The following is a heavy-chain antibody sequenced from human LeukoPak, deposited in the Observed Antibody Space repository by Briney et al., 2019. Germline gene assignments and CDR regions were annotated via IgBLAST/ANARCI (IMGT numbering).Heavy chain of an antibody. V-gene: IGHV4-39*01. CDR2: IYYSEST. Sequence: SETLSLTCTVSGDSISSSRYYWGWIRHPPGKGLEWIGNIYYSESTYYNPSLKSRVTISVDTSKNQFSLKLSSVTAADTAVYYCARHPRYCSSTSCYAVDYWGQGTLVTVSS. CDR3: ARHPRYCSSTSCYAVDY. D-gene: IGHD2-2*01. CDR1: GDSISSSRYY. J-gene: IGHJ4*02.